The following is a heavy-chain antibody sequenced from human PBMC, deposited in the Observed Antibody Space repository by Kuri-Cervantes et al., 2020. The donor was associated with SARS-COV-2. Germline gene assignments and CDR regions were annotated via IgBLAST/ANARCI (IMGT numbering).Heavy chain of an antibody. J-gene: IGHJ3*02. V-gene: IGHV4-30-4*01. Sequence: SETLSLTCTVSGGSISSGDYYWSWIRQPPGKGLEWIVYIFYSGVTYYNPYPKSRVTISVDTSKNQFSLKLSSVTAADTAVYYCARARGDGYKRDAVDIWGQGTMVTVSS. CDR3: ARARGDGYKRDAVDI. CDR2: IFYSGVT. CDR1: GGSISSGDYY. D-gene: IGHD5-24*01.